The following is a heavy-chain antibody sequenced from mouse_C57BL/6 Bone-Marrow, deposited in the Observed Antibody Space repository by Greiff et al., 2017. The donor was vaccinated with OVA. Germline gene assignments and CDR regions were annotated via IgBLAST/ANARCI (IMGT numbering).Heavy chain of an antibody. Sequence: VQLQPSGPELVKPGASVKMSCKASGYTFTDYYMHWVKQKPGKGLEWIGEIYPGSGNTYYNEKFKGKATLTADTASSTAYMQLSSLTSEDSAVYFCARISGYDAMDYWGQGTSVTVSS. CDR3: RISGYDAMDY. D-gene: IGHD3-2*02. CDR2: YPGSGNTY. J-gene: IGHJ4*01. V-gene: IGHV1-83*01. CDR1: YTFTDYYM.